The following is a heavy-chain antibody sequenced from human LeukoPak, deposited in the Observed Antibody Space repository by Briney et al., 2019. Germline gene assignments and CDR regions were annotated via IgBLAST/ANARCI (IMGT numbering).Heavy chain of an antibody. D-gene: IGHD4-11*01. CDR1: GFTFSSFS. CDR2: FSTSSGTI. CDR3: ARDTYTDY. Sequence: GGSLRLSCAASGFTFSSFSMNWVRQAPGKGLEWVSYFSTSSGTISYADSVKGRFTISRDDAKSSLYLQMNSLRDEDTAVYYCARDTYTDYWGQGTLVTVSS. V-gene: IGHV3-48*02. J-gene: IGHJ4*02.